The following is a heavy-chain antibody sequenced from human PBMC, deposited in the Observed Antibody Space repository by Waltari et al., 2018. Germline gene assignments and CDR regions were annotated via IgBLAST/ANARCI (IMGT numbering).Heavy chain of an antibody. J-gene: IGHJ6*02. Sequence: QVQLVESGGGVVQPGRSLRLSCAASGFTFSSYGMHWVRQAPGKGLEWVAVIWYDGSNKYYADSVKGRFTISRDNSKNTLYLQMNSLRAEDTAVYYCARDVHLHTNYGMDVWGQGTTVTVSS. D-gene: IGHD4-4*01. CDR1: GFTFSSYG. V-gene: IGHV3-33*01. CDR2: IWYDGSNK. CDR3: ARDVHLHTNYGMDV.